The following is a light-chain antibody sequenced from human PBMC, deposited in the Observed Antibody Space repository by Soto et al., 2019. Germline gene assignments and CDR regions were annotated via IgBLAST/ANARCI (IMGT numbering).Light chain of an antibody. Sequence: DIVMTQFPDSLAVSLGERATINCKSSQSVLHSSNNKNFLAWYQQRPGQPPKLLIYWASTRESGVPDRFSGSGSGTDFTLTISSLQAEDVAVYYCQQYYSTPGTFGQGTKVDIK. V-gene: IGKV4-1*01. CDR1: QSVLHSSNNKNF. J-gene: IGKJ1*01. CDR2: WAS. CDR3: QQYYSTPGT.